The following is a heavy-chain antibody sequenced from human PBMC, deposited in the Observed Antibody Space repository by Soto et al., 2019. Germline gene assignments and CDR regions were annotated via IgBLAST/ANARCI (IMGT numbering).Heavy chain of an antibody. Sequence: SETMSLTCTVSGGSLSSYYLSWIRQPPGKGLEWIGFIYYSGSTNYNPSLKSRVTISADTSKNHFSLKLTSVTAADTAVYYCARGRLFGNTYGMIDYWGQGALVTVSS. D-gene: IGHD5-18*01. V-gene: IGHV4-59*01. CDR3: ARGRLFGNTYGMIDY. CDR1: GGSLSSYY. J-gene: IGHJ4*02. CDR2: IYYSGST.